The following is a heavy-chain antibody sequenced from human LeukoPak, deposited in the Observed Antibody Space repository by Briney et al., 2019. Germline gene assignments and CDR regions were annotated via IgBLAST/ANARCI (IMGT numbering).Heavy chain of an antibody. Sequence: SETLSLTCTVSGGSISSYYWSWIRQPPGKGLEWIGYIYYSGSTNSNPSLKSRVTISVDTSKTQFSLKLSSVTAADTAVYYCARGATGVGDGGYYFDYWGQGTLVTVSS. J-gene: IGHJ4*02. CDR1: GGSISSYY. CDR3: ARGATGVGDGGYYFDY. V-gene: IGHV4-59*01. CDR2: IYYSGST. D-gene: IGHD1-26*01.